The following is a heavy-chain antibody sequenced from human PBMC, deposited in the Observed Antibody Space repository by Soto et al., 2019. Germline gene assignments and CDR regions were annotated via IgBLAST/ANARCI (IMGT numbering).Heavy chain of an antibody. Sequence: SXRLSFPASGFTFCSYGMHWFRQAPGKGLEWVAVIWYDGSNKYYADSVKGRFTISRDNSKNTLYLQMNSLRAEDTAVYYCARGTHFDWFRYYYYYYGMDVWGQGTTVTVSS. CDR3: ARGTHFDWFRYYYYYYGMDV. D-gene: IGHD3-9*01. CDR1: GFTFCSYG. CDR2: IWYDGSNK. V-gene: IGHV3-33*01. J-gene: IGHJ6*02.